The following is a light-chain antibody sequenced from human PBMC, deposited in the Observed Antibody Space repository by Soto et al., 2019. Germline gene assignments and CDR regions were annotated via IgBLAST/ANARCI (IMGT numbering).Light chain of an antibody. CDR2: WAA. CDR3: QQYYITPLT. CDR1: QSVLYSTNNKNY. V-gene: IGKV4-1*01. J-gene: IGKJ4*01. Sequence: DIVMTQSPDSLAVSLGERATINCKSSQSVLYSTNNKNYLAWYQQKPGQPPKLLIYWAATRESGVPDRFSGSGSGTDFTLTISSLQDEDVAVYYCQQYYITPLTFCGGTKFEIK.